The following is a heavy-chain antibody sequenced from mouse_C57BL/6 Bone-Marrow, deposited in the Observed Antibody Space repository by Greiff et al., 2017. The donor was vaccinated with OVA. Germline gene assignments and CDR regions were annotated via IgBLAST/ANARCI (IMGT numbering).Heavy chain of an antibody. CDR3: ARKDYYGSSYFYFDY. Sequence: QVQLQQSDAELVKPGASVKISCKVSGYTFTDHTIHWMKQRPEQGLEWIGYIYPRDGSTKYNEKFKGKATLTADKSSSTAYMQLNSLTSEDSAVYFCARKDYYGSSYFYFDYWGQGTTLTVSS. CDR1: GYTFTDHT. J-gene: IGHJ2*01. V-gene: IGHV1-78*01. D-gene: IGHD1-1*01. CDR2: IYPRDGST.